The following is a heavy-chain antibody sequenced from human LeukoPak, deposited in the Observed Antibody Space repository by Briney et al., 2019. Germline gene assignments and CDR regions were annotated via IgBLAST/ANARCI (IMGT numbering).Heavy chain of an antibody. CDR3: AKTIAVASSHFDY. V-gene: IGHV3-23*01. CDR1: GFTFSSYA. CDR2: ISGSGGST. Sequence: GGSLRLSCAASGFTFSSYAMSWVRQAPGKGLEWVSAISGSGGSTYYADPVKGRFTISRDNSKNTLYLQMNSLRAEDTAVYYCAKTIAVASSHFDYWGQGTLVTVSS. D-gene: IGHD6-19*01. J-gene: IGHJ4*02.